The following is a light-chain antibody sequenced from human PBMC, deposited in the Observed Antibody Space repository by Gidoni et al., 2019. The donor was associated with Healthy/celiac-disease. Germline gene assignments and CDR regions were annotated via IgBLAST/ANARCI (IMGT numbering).Light chain of an antibody. Sequence: QSVLTQPPSVSGAPWQVVTISCTGGSSNTGAGYDVHWYQQLPGTAPNLLIYGNSNRRSGVPDRFSGSKSGTSASLAITGLQAEDEADYYCQSYASSLSGSVFGGGTKLTVL. CDR3: QSYASSLSGSV. CDR2: GNS. V-gene: IGLV1-40*01. CDR1: SSNTGAGYD. J-gene: IGLJ2*01.